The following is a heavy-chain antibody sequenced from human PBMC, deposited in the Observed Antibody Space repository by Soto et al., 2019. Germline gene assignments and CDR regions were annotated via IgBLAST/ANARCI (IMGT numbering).Heavy chain of an antibody. CDR2: ISAYNGNT. CDR1: GYTFTSYG. J-gene: IGHJ6*02. Sequence: ASVKVSCKASGYTFTSYGISWVRQAPRQGLEWMGWISAYNGNTNYAQKLQGRVTMTTDTSTSTAYMELRSLRSDDTAVYYCARELSITMVRGVIITPHYYYGMDVWGQGTTVTVSS. V-gene: IGHV1-18*01. CDR3: ARELSITMVRGVIITPHYYYGMDV. D-gene: IGHD3-10*01.